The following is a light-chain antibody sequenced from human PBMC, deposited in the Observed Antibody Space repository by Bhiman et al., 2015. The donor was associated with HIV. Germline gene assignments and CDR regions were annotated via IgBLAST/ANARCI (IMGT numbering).Light chain of an antibody. CDR3: SSYAGHNIYV. CDR2: DVS. V-gene: IGLV2-14*03. Sequence: QSALTQPASVSGSPGQSITISCTGTSSDVGGYNYVSWYQQYPGKAPKLMIYDVSNRPSGVPNRFSGSKSDNTASLTISGLQAEDEADYYCSSYAGHNIYVFGTGTKVTVL. CDR1: SSDVGGYNY. J-gene: IGLJ1*01.